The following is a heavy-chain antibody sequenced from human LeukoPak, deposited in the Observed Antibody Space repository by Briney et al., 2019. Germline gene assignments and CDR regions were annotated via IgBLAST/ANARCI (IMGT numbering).Heavy chain of an antibody. CDR1: GFTFDDYA. J-gene: IGHJ4*02. V-gene: IGHV3-9*01. CDR2: ISWNSGSI. D-gene: IGHD3-3*01. Sequence: GGSPRLSCAASGFTFDDYAMHWVRQAPGKGLEWVSGISWNSGSIGYADSVKGRFTISRDNPKHSLYLQMNSLRAEDTALYYCAKDIRPAYYDFWSGLSYWGQGTLVTVSS. CDR3: AKDIRPAYYDFWSGLSY.